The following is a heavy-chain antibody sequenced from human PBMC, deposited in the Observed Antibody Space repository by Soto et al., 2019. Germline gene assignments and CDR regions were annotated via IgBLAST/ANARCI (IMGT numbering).Heavy chain of an antibody. J-gene: IGHJ3*02. D-gene: IGHD3-10*01. CDR3: ARDQPPQSPSGRHYYGSGRPTSGAFDI. CDR2: ISAYNGNT. Sequence: GASVKVSCKASGYTFTSYGISWVRQAPGQGLEWMGWISAYNGNTNYAQKLQGRVTMTTDTSTSTAYTELRSLRSDDTAVYYCARDQPPQSPSGRHYYGSGRPTSGAFDIWGQGTMVTVSS. CDR1: GYTFTSYG. V-gene: IGHV1-18*01.